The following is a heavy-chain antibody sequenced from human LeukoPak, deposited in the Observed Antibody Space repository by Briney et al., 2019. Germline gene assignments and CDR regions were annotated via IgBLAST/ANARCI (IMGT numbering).Heavy chain of an antibody. CDR2: IYHSGST. V-gene: IGHV4-30-2*01. CDR1: GGSISSGGDY. J-gene: IGHJ4*02. CDR3: ARDHTEINCSSTSCYTL. Sequence: SETLSLTCTVSGGSISSGGDYWSWIRQPPGKGLEWIGYIYHSGSTYYNPSLKSRVTISVDRSKNQFSLKLSSVTAADTAVYYCARDHTEINCSSTSCYTLWGQGTLVTVSS. D-gene: IGHD2-2*02.